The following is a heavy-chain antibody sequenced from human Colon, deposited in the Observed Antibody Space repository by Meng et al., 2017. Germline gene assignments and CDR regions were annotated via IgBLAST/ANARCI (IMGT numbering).Heavy chain of an antibody. D-gene: IGHD6-13*01. V-gene: IGHV3-30*04. CDR2: ISYDGSNK. Sequence: GGSLRLSCAASGFTFSSYAMHWVRQAPGKGLEWVAVISYDGSNKYYADSVKGRFTISRDNSKNTLYLQMNSLRAEDTAVYYCARTLGAAAGTRYFDYWGQGPLATFSS. J-gene: IGHJ4*02. CDR1: GFTFSSYA. CDR3: ARTLGAAAGTRYFDY.